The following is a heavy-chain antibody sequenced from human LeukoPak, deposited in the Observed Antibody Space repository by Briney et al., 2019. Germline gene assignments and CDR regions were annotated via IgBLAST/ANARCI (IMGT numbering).Heavy chain of an antibody. CDR3: ARGAGSSGPLDY. Sequence: SETLSLTCTVSGGSISSYYWSWIRQPPGKGLEWIGYIYYSGSTNYNPSLKSRVTISVDTSKYQFSLKLSSVTAADTAVYYCARGAGSSGPLDYWGQGTLVTVSS. D-gene: IGHD6-19*01. J-gene: IGHJ4*02. V-gene: IGHV4-59*01. CDR1: GGSISSYY. CDR2: IYYSGST.